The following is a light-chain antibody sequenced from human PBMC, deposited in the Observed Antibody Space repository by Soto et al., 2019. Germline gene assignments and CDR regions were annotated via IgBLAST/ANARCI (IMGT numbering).Light chain of an antibody. Sequence: DIQMTQSPSSLSASVGDRVTITCRASQSISSYLNWYQQKPGKAPKLLIYAASSLQSGVPSRFSGRGYVTEFTLTISSMQLEDCATYYCQQSYSTPLTCGGGTKVEIK. CDR1: QSISSY. V-gene: IGKV1-39*01. J-gene: IGKJ4*01. CDR3: QQSYSTPLT. CDR2: AAS.